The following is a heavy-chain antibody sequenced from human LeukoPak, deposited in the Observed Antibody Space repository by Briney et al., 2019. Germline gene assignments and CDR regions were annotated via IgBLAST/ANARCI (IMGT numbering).Heavy chain of an antibody. D-gene: IGHD6-19*01. CDR1: GGSISTYY. CDR2: IQYRGNA. Sequence: PSETLSLTCTVSGGSISTYYWTWIRQPPGKGLEWIGYIQYRGNADYNPSLKSRVTISVDTSNNQCSLRLSSVTAADTAMYYCARRRGGWYFDYWGQGTLVTVSS. J-gene: IGHJ4*02. V-gene: IGHV4-59*01. CDR3: ARRRGGWYFDY.